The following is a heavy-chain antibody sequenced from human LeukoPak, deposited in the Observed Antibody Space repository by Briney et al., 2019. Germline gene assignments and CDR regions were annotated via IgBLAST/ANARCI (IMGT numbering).Heavy chain of an antibody. Sequence: GGSLRLSCAASGFTVSSNYMSWVRQAPGKGLEWVSIIYSGGRTYYADSVKGRFTISRDNSKNTLYLQMNSLRAEDTAVYYCAREEMAAIRAYGMDVWGQGTTVTVSS. CDR2: IYSGGRT. D-gene: IGHD5-24*01. V-gene: IGHV3-66*01. J-gene: IGHJ6*02. CDR3: AREEMAAIRAYGMDV. CDR1: GFTVSSNY.